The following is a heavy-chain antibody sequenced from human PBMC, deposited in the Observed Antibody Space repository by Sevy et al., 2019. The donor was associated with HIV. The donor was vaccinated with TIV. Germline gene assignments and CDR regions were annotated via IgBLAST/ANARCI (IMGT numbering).Heavy chain of an antibody. V-gene: IGHV4-59*01. J-gene: IGHJ1*01. CDR1: GGSISSYY. CDR2: IYYSGST. CDR3: ARGSVDYYGT. D-gene: IGHD3-10*01. Sequence: SETLSLTCTVSGGSISSYYWSWIRQPPGKGLEWFWYIYYSGSTNYNPSLKSRVTISVDTSKNQFSLKLSSVTAADTAVYYCARGSVDYYGTWGQGTLVTVSS.